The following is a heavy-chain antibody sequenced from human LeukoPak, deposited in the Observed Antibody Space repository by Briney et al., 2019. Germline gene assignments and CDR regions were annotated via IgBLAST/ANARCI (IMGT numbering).Heavy chain of an antibody. CDR3: ASLRASTIGAHYAMDV. CDR2: IYHSGNT. CDR1: GGSISSYY. Sequence: SETLSLTCTVFGGSISSYYWSWVRQAPGKGLEWIGYIYHSGNTNYNPSLKSRVTISVDTSTNQFSLKLSSVTAADTAVYYCASLRASTIGAHYAMDVWGQGTTVTVSS. J-gene: IGHJ6*02. D-gene: IGHD1-26*01. V-gene: IGHV4-59*08.